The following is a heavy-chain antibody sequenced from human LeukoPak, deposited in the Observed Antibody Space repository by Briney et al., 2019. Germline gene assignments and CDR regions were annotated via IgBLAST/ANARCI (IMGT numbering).Heavy chain of an antibody. V-gene: IGHV1-18*01. Sequence: GSVKVSCKASGYTFTNYGISWVRQAPGQGLEWMGWISAYSGNTNFAQKLQGRVTMTTDTSTSTAYMELRSQSSDDTAVYYCARDGYSSSWYLDYWGQGTLVTVSS. J-gene: IGHJ4*02. CDR1: GYTFTNYG. CDR2: ISAYSGNT. D-gene: IGHD6-13*01. CDR3: ARDGYSSSWYLDY.